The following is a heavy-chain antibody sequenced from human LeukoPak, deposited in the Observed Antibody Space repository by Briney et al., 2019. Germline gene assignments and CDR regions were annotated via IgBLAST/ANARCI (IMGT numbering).Heavy chain of an antibody. V-gene: IGHV3-9*01. CDR2: VSWNSGSI. Sequence: SLRLSCAASGFTFDDYAMHWVRQAPGEGLEWVSGVSWNSGSIGYADSVKGRFTISRDNARNSLYLQMNSLRAEDTALYYCAKASSYSSSSGYFDYWGQGTLVTVSS. CDR1: GFTFDDYA. D-gene: IGHD6-6*01. CDR3: AKASSYSSSSGYFDY. J-gene: IGHJ4*02.